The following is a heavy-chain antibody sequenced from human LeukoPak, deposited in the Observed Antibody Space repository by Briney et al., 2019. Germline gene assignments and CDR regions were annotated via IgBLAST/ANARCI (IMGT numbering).Heavy chain of an antibody. CDR1: GYTFTGYY. J-gene: IGHJ4*02. Sequence: ASVKVSCKASGYTFTGYYMHWVRQAPGHGLEWMGWINPNSGGTNYAQKFQGRVTMTRDTSISTAYMELSRLRSDDTAVYYCARLYYYDSSGYYFPFDYWGQGTLVTVSS. CDR2: INPNSGGT. D-gene: IGHD3-22*01. CDR3: ARLYYYDSSGYYFPFDY. V-gene: IGHV1-2*02.